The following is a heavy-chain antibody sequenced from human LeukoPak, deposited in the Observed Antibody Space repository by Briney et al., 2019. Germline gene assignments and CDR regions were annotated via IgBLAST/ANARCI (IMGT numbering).Heavy chain of an antibody. V-gene: IGHV1-8*01. CDR1: GYTFTTYD. Sequence: AASVKVSCKASGYTFTTYDINWVRQATGQGLELMGWMNPNSGNTGYAQKFQGRVTMTRNTSISTAYMELSSLRSEDTAVYYCARVDPLMYYYYYGMDVWGQGTTVTVSS. CDR3: ARVDPLMYYYYYGMDV. D-gene: IGHD2-8*01. J-gene: IGHJ6*02. CDR2: MNPNSGNT.